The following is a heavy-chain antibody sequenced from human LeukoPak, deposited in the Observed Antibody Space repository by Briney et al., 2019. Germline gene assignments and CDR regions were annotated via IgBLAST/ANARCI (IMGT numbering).Heavy chain of an antibody. CDR3: ASSDYPQNPPDY. CDR1: GGSVSSAFYY. V-gene: IGHV4-61*01. J-gene: IGHJ4*02. CDR2: IYYSGST. Sequence: PSETLSLTCTVSGGSVSSAFYYWSWIRQPPGKGLEWIGYIYYSGSTKFNPSLKSRVTISVDTSKNQFSLKLSSVTAADTAVCYCASSDYPQNPPDYWGQGTLVTVSS. D-gene: IGHD4-17*01.